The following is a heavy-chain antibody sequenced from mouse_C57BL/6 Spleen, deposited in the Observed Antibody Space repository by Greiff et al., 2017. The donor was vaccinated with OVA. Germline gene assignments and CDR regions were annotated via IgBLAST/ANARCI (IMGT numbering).Heavy chain of an antibody. D-gene: IGHD2-3*01. J-gene: IGHJ1*03. Sequence: QVQLQQSGAELVRPGTSVKMSCKASGYTFTNYWIGWAKQRPGHGLEWIGDIYPGGGYTNYNEKFKGKATLTAAKSSSTAYMQFSSLTSEDSAIYYCARRGYDGYSDWYFDVWGTGTTVTVSS. CDR2: IYPGGGYT. V-gene: IGHV1-63*01. CDR1: GYTFTNYW. CDR3: ARRGYDGYSDWYFDV.